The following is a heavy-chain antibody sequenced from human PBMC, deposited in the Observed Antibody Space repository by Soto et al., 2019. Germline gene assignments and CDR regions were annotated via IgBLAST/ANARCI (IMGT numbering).Heavy chain of an antibody. Sequence: SDTLSLTPTVSGGSFTSNNRWTWVRQPPGQGLEWIGEIYRTGSTNYNPSLKSRVTISLDKSENQFSLKVTSLTAADTAVYYCASRDPGTSVDYWGQGTLVTVS. CDR1: GGSFTSNNR. D-gene: IGHD1-7*01. J-gene: IGHJ4*02. CDR2: IYRTGST. CDR3: ASRDPGTSVDY. V-gene: IGHV4-4*02.